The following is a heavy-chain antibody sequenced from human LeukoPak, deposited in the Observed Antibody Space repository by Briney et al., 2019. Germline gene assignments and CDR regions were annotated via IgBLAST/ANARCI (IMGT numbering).Heavy chain of an antibody. CDR1: GGSISSSSYY. D-gene: IGHD3-16*02. Sequence: SETLSLTCTVSGGSISSSSYYWGWIRQPPGKGLEWIGSIYYSGSTCYNPSLKSRVSISVDPSKSQFSLKLTSVTAADTAVYYCATHPLLDYWGQGSLVTVSS. J-gene: IGHJ4*02. CDR2: IYYSGST. CDR3: ATHPLLDY. V-gene: IGHV4-39*01.